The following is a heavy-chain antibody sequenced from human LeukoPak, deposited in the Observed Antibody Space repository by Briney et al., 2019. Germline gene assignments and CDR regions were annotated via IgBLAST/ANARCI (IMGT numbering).Heavy chain of an antibody. D-gene: IGHD2-2*02. Sequence: PSETLSLTCTVSGYSITSGYNWAWIRQPPGKVLEWIGSIYHSGSAYYNPSLKSRVTISVDTSKNQFSLKLSSVTAADTAVYYCVRYCSSTTCYTRAVDYWGQGTLVTVSS. CDR3: VRYCSSTTCYTRAVDY. CDR1: GYSITSGYN. CDR2: IYHSGSA. J-gene: IGHJ4*02. V-gene: IGHV4-38-2*02.